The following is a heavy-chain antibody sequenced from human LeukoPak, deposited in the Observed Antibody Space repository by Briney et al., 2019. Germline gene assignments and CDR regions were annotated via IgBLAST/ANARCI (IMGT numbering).Heavy chain of an antibody. V-gene: IGHV3-7*01. J-gene: IGHJ3*02. CDR2: IKTDGSEK. D-gene: IGHD2-21*02. Sequence: HAGGSLRLSCAASGFTFSSYWMTWVRQAPGRGLEWVANIKTDGSEKHYVDSVEGRFTISRDNARNSLYLQMNSLRAEDTAVYYRARDLDTYVVLTAYDVFDIWGQGTKVTVSS. CDR3: ARDLDTYVVLTAYDVFDI. CDR1: GFTFSSYW.